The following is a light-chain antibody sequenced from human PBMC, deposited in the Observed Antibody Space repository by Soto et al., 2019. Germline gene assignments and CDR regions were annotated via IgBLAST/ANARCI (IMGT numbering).Light chain of an antibody. CDR2: TNN. CDR1: DSSIGRNT. J-gene: IGLJ3*02. V-gene: IGLV1-44*01. CDR3: AAWDDNLNGPV. Sequence: QSVLTQPPSASGTPGQRVTISCSGSDSSIGRNTVNWYQHRPGTAPKLLIYTNNQRPPGVPDRFSGSKSGTSASLAVSGLQSEDEADYYCAAWDDNLNGPVFGGGTKLTVL.